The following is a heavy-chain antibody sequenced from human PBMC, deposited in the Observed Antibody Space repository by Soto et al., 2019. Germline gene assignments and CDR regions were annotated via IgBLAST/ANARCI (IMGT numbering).Heavy chain of an antibody. Sequence: SETRSLTCSVSGGSMNGYYWSWIRQTPGQGLEWLGFIYFSGSTRYNPSLMSRLTISLDKSKRQFSMSLSSVTAADTAVYYCARSVATPGANIDFWGQGTLVTVSS. CDR2: IYFSGST. CDR1: GGSMNGYY. D-gene: IGHD6-13*01. V-gene: IGHV4-4*09. CDR3: ARSVATPGANIDF. J-gene: IGHJ4*02.